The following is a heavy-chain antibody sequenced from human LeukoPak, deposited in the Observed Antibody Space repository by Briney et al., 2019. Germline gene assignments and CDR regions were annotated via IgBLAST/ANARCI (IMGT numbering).Heavy chain of an antibody. J-gene: IGHJ1*01. CDR3: YGANAEH. CDR1: GFTFDDYG. D-gene: IGHD4-23*01. Sequence: GGSLRLSCAASGFTFDDYGMSWVRQAPGKGLEWVSGINTDGSRTMYADSVKGRFTIARDNAKNTLYLQMNSLRAEDMAVYYCYGANAEHWGQGTVVTVSS. V-gene: IGHV3-20*04. CDR2: INTDGSRT.